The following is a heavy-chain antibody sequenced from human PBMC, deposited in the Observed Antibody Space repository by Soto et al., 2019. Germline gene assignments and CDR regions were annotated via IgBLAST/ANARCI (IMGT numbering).Heavy chain of an antibody. J-gene: IGHJ6*02. CDR3: ARDTWVGGYYIHHYYYGMDV. CDR1: GFTFSDYY. Sequence: PGGSLRLSCAASGFTFSDYYMSWIRQAPGKGLEWVSYISSSGSTIYYADSVKGRFTISRDNAKNSLYLQMNSLRAEDTAVYYCARDTWVGGYYIHHYYYGMDVWGQGTTVTVSS. D-gene: IGHD3-3*01. V-gene: IGHV3-11*01. CDR2: ISSSGSTI.